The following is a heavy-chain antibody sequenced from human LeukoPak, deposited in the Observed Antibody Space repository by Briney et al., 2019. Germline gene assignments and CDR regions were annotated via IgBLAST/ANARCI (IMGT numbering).Heavy chain of an antibody. CDR3: AKQLRVYYYMDV. V-gene: IGHV3-23*01. J-gene: IGHJ6*03. CDR1: GFTFSSYG. Sequence: PGGTLRLSCAASGFTFSSYGMGWVRQAPGKGLEWVSAISGSGGSTYYADSVKGRFTISRDNSKNTVYLQMNSLRAEDTAVYYCAKQLRVYYYMDVWGKGTTVTVSS. D-gene: IGHD1-7*01. CDR2: ISGSGGST.